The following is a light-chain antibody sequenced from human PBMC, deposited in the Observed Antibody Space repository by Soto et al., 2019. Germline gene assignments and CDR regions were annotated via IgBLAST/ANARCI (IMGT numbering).Light chain of an antibody. J-gene: IGLJ3*02. CDR1: SGHKKYA. CDR3: QTWGTGFRV. V-gene: IGLV4-69*01. CDR2: VNSDGSH. Sequence: QLVLTQSPSASASLGASVKLTCTLSSGHKKYAIAWHQQQPQKGPRYLMNVNSDGSHSKGDGIPDRFSGSSSGTERYLIISSLKSEDEADYYCQTWGTGFRVFGGGTKVTVL.